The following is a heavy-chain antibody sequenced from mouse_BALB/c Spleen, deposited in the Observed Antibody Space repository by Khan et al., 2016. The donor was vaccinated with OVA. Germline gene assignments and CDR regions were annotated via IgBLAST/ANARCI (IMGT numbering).Heavy chain of an antibody. Sequence: QIQLVQSGPELKKPGETVKISCKASGYTFTNYVMNWVKQSPGKGLKWMGWINTYTREPTYADDFKGRLAFSLETSASTAYLQINSLKNEDTATYFCARLHGGYWGQGTTLTVSS. CDR1: GYTFTNYV. V-gene: IGHV9-3-1*01. CDR3: ARLHGGY. CDR2: INTYTREP. J-gene: IGHJ2*01.